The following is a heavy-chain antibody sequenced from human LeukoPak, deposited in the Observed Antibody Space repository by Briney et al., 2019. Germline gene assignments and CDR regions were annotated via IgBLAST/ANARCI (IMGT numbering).Heavy chain of an antibody. CDR2: IYYSGST. CDR3: ARSFGYLYNWFDP. Sequence: SETLSLTCTVSGGSISSGDYYWSWIRQPPGKGLEWIGYIYYSGSTYYNPSLKSRVTILVDTSKNQFSLTLSSVTAADTAVYYCARSFGYLYNWFDPWGQGTLVTVSS. J-gene: IGHJ5*02. CDR1: GGSISSGDYY. V-gene: IGHV4-30-4*01. D-gene: IGHD3-10*01.